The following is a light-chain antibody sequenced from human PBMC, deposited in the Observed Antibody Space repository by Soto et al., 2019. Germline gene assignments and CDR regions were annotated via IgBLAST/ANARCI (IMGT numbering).Light chain of an antibody. J-gene: IGKJ1*01. Sequence: DIVMTQSPLSLPVTPGEAASISCRSSQSLLHSNGYNYVDWYLQKPGQSPQLLIYLGSNRASGVPDRFSGRGSVTDFTLKISRVEAEDVGVYYCMQSLETPWTFGQGTKVDI. V-gene: IGKV2-28*01. CDR2: LGS. CDR3: MQSLETPWT. CDR1: QSLLHSNGYNY.